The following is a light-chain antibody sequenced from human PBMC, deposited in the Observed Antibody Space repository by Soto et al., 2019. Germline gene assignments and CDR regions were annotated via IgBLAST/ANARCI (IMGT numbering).Light chain of an antibody. V-gene: IGKV3-20*01. CDR3: QQYGTSPYT. Sequence: EIVLTQSPGTLSLSPGARATLSCRASQSVPSTYFAWYQQTPGQAPRLLIYSTSTRATGVPDRFSGSGSGTDFTLAISRLEPEDFALYYCQQYGTSPYTFGRGTKLEIK. CDR1: QSVPSTY. J-gene: IGKJ2*01. CDR2: STS.